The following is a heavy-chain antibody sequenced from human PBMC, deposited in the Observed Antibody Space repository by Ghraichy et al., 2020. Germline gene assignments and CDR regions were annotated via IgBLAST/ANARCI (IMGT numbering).Heavy chain of an antibody. D-gene: IGHD6-13*01. Sequence: SQTLSLTCTVSGGSISSYYWSWIRQPPGKGLEWIGYIYYSGSTNYNPSLKSRVTISVDTSKNQFSLKLSPVTAADTAVYYCARDTPYSSSWYHFDYWGQGTLVTVS. CDR1: GGSISSYY. V-gene: IGHV4-59*01. CDR2: IYYSGST. J-gene: IGHJ4*02. CDR3: ARDTPYSSSWYHFDY.